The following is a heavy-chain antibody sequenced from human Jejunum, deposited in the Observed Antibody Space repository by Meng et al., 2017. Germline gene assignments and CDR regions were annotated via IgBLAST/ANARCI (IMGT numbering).Heavy chain of an antibody. J-gene: IGHJ4*02. D-gene: IGHD5-18*01. Sequence: QVHLQESGPGLVRPSETRSLTCTVSGGSVSSGSYYWSWIRQPPGKGLEWIGYIYYGGTTNYNPSLKSRVTISADTSKNQFSLKLSSVTAADTAVYYCARGSRGYSYGWGQGTLVTVSS. CDR1: GGSVSSGSYY. CDR2: IYYGGTT. V-gene: IGHV4-61*01. CDR3: ARGSRGYSYG.